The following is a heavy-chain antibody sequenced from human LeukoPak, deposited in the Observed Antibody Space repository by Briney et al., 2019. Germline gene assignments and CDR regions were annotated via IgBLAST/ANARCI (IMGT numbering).Heavy chain of an antibody. V-gene: IGHV3-30*04. CDR1: GFTFSSYA. J-gene: IGHJ6*02. CDR2: ISYDGSNK. CDR3: ARSAPYYYYGMDV. Sequence: GGSLRLSCAASGFTFSSYAMHWVRQAPGKGLEWVAVISYDGSNKYYADSVKGRFTISRDNSKNTLYLQMNSLRAEDTAVYYCARSAPYYYYGMDVWGQGTTVTVSS.